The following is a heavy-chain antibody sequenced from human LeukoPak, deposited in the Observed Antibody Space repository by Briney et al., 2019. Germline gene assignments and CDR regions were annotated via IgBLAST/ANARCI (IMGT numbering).Heavy chain of an antibody. Sequence: SVKVSCKASGGIFSSYAISWVRQAPGQGLEWMGRIIPILGIANYAQKFQGRVTITADKSTSTAYMDPSSLRSEDTAVYYCARDLPPYYLDYWGQGTLVTVSS. J-gene: IGHJ4*02. CDR1: GGIFSSYA. CDR2: IIPILGIA. V-gene: IGHV1-69*04. CDR3: ARDLPPYYLDY.